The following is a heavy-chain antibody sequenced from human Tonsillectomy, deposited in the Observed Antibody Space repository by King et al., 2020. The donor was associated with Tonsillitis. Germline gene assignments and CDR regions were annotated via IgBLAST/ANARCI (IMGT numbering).Heavy chain of an antibody. J-gene: IGHJ6*02. Sequence: VQLVESGGGLVQPGGSLRLSCAASGFTFSSYWMCWVRQAPGKGLEWVANIKRDGSEKNYVDSVQGRFSISRDNAKNSLYLQMNSLRAEDTAVYYCAAMDYGIDVWGQGTTVTVSS. CDR2: IKRDGSEK. D-gene: IGHD5-24*01. CDR3: AAMDYGIDV. CDR1: GFTFSSYW. V-gene: IGHV3-7*03.